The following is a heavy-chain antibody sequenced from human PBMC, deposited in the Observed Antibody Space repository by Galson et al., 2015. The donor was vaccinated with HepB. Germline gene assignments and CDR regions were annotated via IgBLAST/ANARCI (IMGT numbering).Heavy chain of an antibody. D-gene: IGHD4/OR15-4a*01. V-gene: IGHV3-7*01. CDR1: GFEFNFYW. J-gene: IGHJ4*02. CDR2: IKRDSSEK. CDR3: ARARSNGANYHLVFDS. Sequence: SLRLSCAASGFEFNFYWMTWVRQAPGKGLEWVANIKRDSSEKYLADSVKGRFAISREKAKTSVYLQMNDLRAEDTAVYYCARARSNGANYHLVFDSWGQGALVTISS.